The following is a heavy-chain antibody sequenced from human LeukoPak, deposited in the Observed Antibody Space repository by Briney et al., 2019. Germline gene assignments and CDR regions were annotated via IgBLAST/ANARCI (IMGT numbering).Heavy chain of an antibody. V-gene: IGHV4-31*03. J-gene: IGHJ4*02. CDR1: GGSISSGGYY. CDR2: IYYSGST. CDR3: ARAAADTNSWYYFDY. D-gene: IGHD2/OR15-2a*01. Sequence: PSETLSLTCTVSGGSISSGGYYWSWIRQHPGKGLEWIGYIYYSGSTYYNPSLKSRVTISVDTSKNQFSLKLSSVTAADTAVYYCARAAADTNSWYYFDYWGQGTLVTVSS.